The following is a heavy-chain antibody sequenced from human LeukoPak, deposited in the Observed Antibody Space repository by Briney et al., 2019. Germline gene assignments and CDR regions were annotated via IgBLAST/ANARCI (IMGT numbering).Heavy chain of an antibody. CDR2: ISAYNGNT. V-gene: IGHV1-18*01. J-gene: IGHJ4*02. CDR1: GYSFTSYG. Sequence: APVKVSCKASGYSFTSYGINWVRQAPGQGLEWMGWISAYNGNTNYAQKLQGRVTMTSDTSTSTAYMELRSLNSDDTAVYYCASSKNYYDSRGLDYWGQGTLVTVSS. D-gene: IGHD3-22*01. CDR3: ASSKNYYDSRGLDY.